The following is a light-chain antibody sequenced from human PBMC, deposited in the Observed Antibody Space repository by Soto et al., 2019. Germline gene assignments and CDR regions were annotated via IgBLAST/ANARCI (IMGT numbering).Light chain of an antibody. Sequence: QTVVTQEPSLTVSPGETVTLTCASSTGAVTSGYYPNWFQQKPGQAPRPLIYSINNKHSWTPARFPGSLLGDKAALTLSGVQPEDEAEYYCLLYDDGAQVFGGGTKLTVL. CDR2: SIN. J-gene: IGLJ3*02. CDR3: LLYDDGAQV. V-gene: IGLV7-43*01. CDR1: TGAVTSGYY.